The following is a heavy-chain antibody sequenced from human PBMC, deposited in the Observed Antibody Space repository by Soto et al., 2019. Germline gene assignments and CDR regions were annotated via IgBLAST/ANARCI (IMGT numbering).Heavy chain of an antibody. J-gene: IGHJ4*02. CDR3: ASDRIWLDYGDNSDY. CDR2: INSDGSTT. CDR1: GFTFSSYW. D-gene: IGHD4-17*01. V-gene: IGHV3-74*01. Sequence: EVQLAETGGGLVQPGESLRLSCAASGFTFSSYWMHWVRQAPGKGLVWVSRINSDGSTTNYADSVKGRFTISRDNAKNTLFLQMNSLRAEDTAVYYCASDRIWLDYGDNSDYRGQGTLVTVSS.